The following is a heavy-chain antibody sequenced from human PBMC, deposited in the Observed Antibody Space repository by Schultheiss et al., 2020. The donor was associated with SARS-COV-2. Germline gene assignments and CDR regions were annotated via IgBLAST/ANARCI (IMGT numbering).Heavy chain of an antibody. CDR2: IYYSGST. CDR1: GGSISSSYY. D-gene: IGHD1-26*01. CDR3: ARDAADGSYYDY. V-gene: IGHV4-59*12. J-gene: IGHJ4*02. Sequence: SQTLSLTCAVSGGSISSSYYWSWIRQPPGKGLEWIGYIYYSGSTNYNPSLKSRVTISVDTSKNQFSLKLSSVTAADTAVYYCARDAADGSYYDYWGQGTLVTVSS.